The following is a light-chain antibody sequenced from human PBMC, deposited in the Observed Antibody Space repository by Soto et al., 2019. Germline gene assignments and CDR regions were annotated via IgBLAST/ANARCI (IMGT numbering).Light chain of an antibody. CDR1: QTISND. Sequence: EVVMTQSPATVSVSPGEGGTLSCRASQTISNDLAWYQQKPGQAPRLLIYGAYTRATGVPARFSGGGSGTEFTLTISSLQSEDFAFYYCQQNNKWPPVTFGGGTKVDIK. V-gene: IGKV3-15*01. J-gene: IGKJ4*01. CDR2: GAY. CDR3: QQNNKWPPVT.